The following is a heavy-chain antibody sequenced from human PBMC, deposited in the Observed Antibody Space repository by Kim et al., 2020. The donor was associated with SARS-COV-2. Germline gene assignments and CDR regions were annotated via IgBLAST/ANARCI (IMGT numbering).Heavy chain of an antibody. V-gene: IGHV3-23*01. CDR3: AKVVVVGSGSYFLRYGMDV. J-gene: IGHJ6*02. CDR2: VSDSGGRT. Sequence: GGSLRLSCAASGFTFSSYAMNWVRQAPGKGLEWVSGVSDSGGRTYYADSVKGRFTISRDNSKNTLYLQMNSLRVEDTAVYYCAKVVVVGSGSYFLRYGMDVWGQGTTVTVSS. CDR1: GFTFSSYA. D-gene: IGHD3-10*01.